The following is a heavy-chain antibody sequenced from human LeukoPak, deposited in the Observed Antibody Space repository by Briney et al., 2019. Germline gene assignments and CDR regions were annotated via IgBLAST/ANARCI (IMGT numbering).Heavy chain of an antibody. D-gene: IGHD3-22*01. CDR2: ISGSGDST. CDR1: GFSFSSYV. Sequence: GGSLRLSCAASGFSFSSYVLSWVRQAPGKGLEWVSTISGSGDSTYYADSVKGRFTISRDSSRNTLSLQMHSLRAEDTAVYYCARGFYDNSASGVFDIWGQGTMVTVSS. V-gene: IGHV3-23*01. J-gene: IGHJ3*02. CDR3: ARGFYDNSASGVFDI.